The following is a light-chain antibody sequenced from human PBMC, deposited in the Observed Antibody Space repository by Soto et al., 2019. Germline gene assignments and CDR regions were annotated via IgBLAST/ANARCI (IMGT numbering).Light chain of an antibody. CDR3: QQYNSYPWT. CDR1: QCISSW. V-gene: IGKV1-5*03. CDR2: KAS. J-gene: IGKJ1*01. Sequence: DIQMTQSPSTLSASVGDKVTITCRASQCISSWLAWYQQKPGKAPKLLIYKASTLESGVPSYFSGSGPGTEFTLSISSLQPEDFATYYCQQYNSYPWTFSQGTKVDIK.